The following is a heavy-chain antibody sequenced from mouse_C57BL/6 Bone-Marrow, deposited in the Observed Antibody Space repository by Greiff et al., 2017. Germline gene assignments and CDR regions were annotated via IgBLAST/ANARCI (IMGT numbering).Heavy chain of an antibody. CDR3: AREVSSGPDY. CDR2: ISDGGSYT. D-gene: IGHD3-2*02. V-gene: IGHV5-4*01. CDR1: GFTFSSYA. Sequence: EVKLMESGGGLVKPGGSLKLSCAASGFTFSSYAMSWVRQTPEKRLEWVATISDGGSYTYYPDNVKGRFTISRDNAKNNLYLQMSHLKSEDTAMYYCAREVSSGPDYWGQGTTLTVSS. J-gene: IGHJ2*01.